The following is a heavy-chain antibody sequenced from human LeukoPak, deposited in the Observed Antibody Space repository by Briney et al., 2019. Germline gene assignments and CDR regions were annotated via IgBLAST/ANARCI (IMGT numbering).Heavy chain of an antibody. Sequence: GASVKVSCKASGYTFTGCYMHWVRQAPGQGLEWMGWINPNSGGSNYAQKFQGRVTTTRDTSISTPYMDLSRLTSDYAAVYCCARSFRDYVWGSYRYTGGYAFDIWGQGTMVTVSS. V-gene: IGHV1-2*02. D-gene: IGHD3-16*02. CDR1: GYTFTGCY. J-gene: IGHJ3*02. CDR3: ARSFRDYVWGSYRYTGGYAFDI. CDR2: INPNSGGS.